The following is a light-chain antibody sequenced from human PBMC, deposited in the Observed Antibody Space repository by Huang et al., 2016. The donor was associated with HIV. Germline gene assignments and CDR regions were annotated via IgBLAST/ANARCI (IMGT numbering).Light chain of an antibody. CDR3: QQRSSSLT. Sequence: IVLPQSPATLSLSPGERATLSCRASQSLNKFLAWYQQKPGQAPRLLIYNATDRATGVPARFSGGGSGTDFTLTITDLKAEDFAIYYCQQRSSSLTFGGGTKVEIK. CDR1: QSLNKF. V-gene: IGKV3-11*01. CDR2: NAT. J-gene: IGKJ4*01.